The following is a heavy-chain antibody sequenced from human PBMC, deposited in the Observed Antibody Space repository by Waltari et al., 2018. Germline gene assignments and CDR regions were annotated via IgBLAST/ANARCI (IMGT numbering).Heavy chain of an antibody. Sequence: EVQLVESGGGLVQPGGSLRLSCAASGFTFSSYEMNWVRQAPGQGLEWVSYISSSGSTIYYADSVKGRFTISRDNAKNSLYLQMNSLRAEDTAVYYCARANHSSSWYGYYYYYGMDVWGQGTTVTVSS. J-gene: IGHJ6*02. CDR2: ISSSGSTI. CDR3: ARANHSSSWYGYYYYYGMDV. CDR1: GFTFSSYE. D-gene: IGHD6-13*01. V-gene: IGHV3-48*03.